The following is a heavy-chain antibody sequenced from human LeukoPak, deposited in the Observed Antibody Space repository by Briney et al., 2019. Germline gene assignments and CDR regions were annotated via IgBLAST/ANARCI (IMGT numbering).Heavy chain of an antibody. CDR2: IYYSGST. D-gene: IGHD4-17*01. Sequence: SETLSLTCTASGGSISSYYWSWIRQPPGKGLEWIGYIYYSGSTNYNPSLKSRVTISVDTSKNKFSLKLSAVTAADTAVYYCARGVHGDYRWYFDLWGRGTLVTVSS. CDR3: ARGVHGDYRWYFDL. CDR1: GGSISSYY. V-gene: IGHV4-59*01. J-gene: IGHJ2*01.